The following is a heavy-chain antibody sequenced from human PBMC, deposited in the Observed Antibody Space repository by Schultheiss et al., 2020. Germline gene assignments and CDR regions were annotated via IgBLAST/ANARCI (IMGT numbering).Heavy chain of an antibody. V-gene: IGHV1-69*06. D-gene: IGHD3-3*01. CDR2: IIPIFGTA. CDR1: GGTFSSYA. J-gene: IGHJ6*02. Sequence: SVKVSGKASGGTFSSYAISWVRQAPGQGLEWMGGIIPIFGTANYAQKFQGRVTITADKSTSTAYMELSSLRSEDTAVYYCARGLFGVVTLDYYYYGMDVWGQGTTVTVSS. CDR3: ARGLFGVVTLDYYYYGMDV.